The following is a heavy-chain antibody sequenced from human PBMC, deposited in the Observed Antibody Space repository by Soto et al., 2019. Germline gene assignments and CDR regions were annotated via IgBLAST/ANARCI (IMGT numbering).Heavy chain of an antibody. CDR2: IWYDGSNK. V-gene: IGHV3-33*01. CDR1: GFTFSSYG. Sequence: QVQLVESGGGVVQPGRSLRLSCAASGFTFSSYGMHWVRQAPGKGLEWVAVIWYDGSNKYYADSVKGRFTISRDNSKNTLYLQMNSLRAEETAVYSCARAQQWLASPYWYFDLWGRGTLVTVSS. J-gene: IGHJ2*01. CDR3: ARAQQWLASPYWYFDL. D-gene: IGHD6-19*01.